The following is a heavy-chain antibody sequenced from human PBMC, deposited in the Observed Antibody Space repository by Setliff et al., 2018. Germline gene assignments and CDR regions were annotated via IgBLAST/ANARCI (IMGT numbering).Heavy chain of an antibody. CDR2: IYDSGST. Sequence: SETLSLTCTVSGGSISSYYWTWIRQSPGKGLEWIGNIYDSGSTNYNPSLKSRVTTSVDTSKNQFSLKLSSVTAADTAVYYCARLVETSTWGNWFDPWSQGTLVTVSS. CDR1: GGSISSYY. V-gene: IGHV4-59*08. D-gene: IGHD2-15*01. J-gene: IGHJ5*02. CDR3: ARLVETSTWGNWFDP.